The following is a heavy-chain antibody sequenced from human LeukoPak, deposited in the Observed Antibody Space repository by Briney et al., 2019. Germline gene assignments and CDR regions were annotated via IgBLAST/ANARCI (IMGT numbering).Heavy chain of an antibody. CDR1: GGSFSGYY. V-gene: IGHV4-34*01. D-gene: IGHD1-26*01. Sequence: PSETLSLTCAVYGGSFSGYYWSWIRQPPGKGLEWIGEIDHSGSTNYNPSLKSRVTISVDTSKNQLSLKLSSVTAADTAVYYCARWYSGRYGDFDNWGRGTLVTVSS. CDR3: ARWYSGRYGDFDN. CDR2: IDHSGST. J-gene: IGHJ4*02.